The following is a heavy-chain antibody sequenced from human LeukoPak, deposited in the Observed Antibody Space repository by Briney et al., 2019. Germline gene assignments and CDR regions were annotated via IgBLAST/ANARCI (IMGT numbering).Heavy chain of an antibody. Sequence: PSGTLSLTCAVCGGSISSSNWWGWVGQRPGKGLEWGGEIYQSGSTNYNPPLKSRVTIAVDKSKNQVALKLSSVTAADTAVHYCPRAPPDYGDYRHLDYWRQGTLVTVSS. J-gene: IGHJ4*02. D-gene: IGHD4-17*01. CDR2: IYQSGST. CDR3: PRAPPDYGDYRHLDY. CDR1: GGSISSSNW. V-gene: IGHV4-4*02.